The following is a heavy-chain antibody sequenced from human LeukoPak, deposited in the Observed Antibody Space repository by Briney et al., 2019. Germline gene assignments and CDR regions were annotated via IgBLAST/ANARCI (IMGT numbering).Heavy chain of an antibody. V-gene: IGHV3-23*01. D-gene: IGHD1-1*01. CDR3: AKVSRLEYFDN. CDR1: GFTVRSYA. Sequence: GGFLRLSCAAAGFTVRSYAISWVRQAPGKGLESVSAISGSGGSTYYADSVKGRFTISRDNSKNTLYLQMSSLRADDTAVYSCAKVSRLEYFDNWGQGTLVSVSS. J-gene: IGHJ4*02. CDR2: ISGSGGST.